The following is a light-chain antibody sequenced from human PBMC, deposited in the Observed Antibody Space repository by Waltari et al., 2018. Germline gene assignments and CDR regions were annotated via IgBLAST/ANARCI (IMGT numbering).Light chain of an antibody. CDR1: SSYVGGYNY. CDR2: DVS. Sequence: QSALTQPASVSGSPGQSITISCTGTSSYVGGYNYVSWYQQHPGKAPKLMIYDVSNRTSGVSNRFSGSKAGNTATLTISGLQAEDEADYYCSSYTSSSTLGVFGGGTKLTVL. CDR3: SSYTSSSTLGV. J-gene: IGLJ2*01. V-gene: IGLV2-14*03.